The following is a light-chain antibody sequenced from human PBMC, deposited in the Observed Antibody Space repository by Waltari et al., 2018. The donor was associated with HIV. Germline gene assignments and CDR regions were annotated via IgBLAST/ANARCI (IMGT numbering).Light chain of an antibody. CDR2: DAS. Sequence: DIQMTQSPSSLSASVGDRVTITCHASQDLSNYLNWYQQKPGKAPKLLISDASNLETGVPSRFSGSGAGTDFTFAISSLQPEDIATYDGEQYDNLPVTFGGGTKVEIK. CDR3: EQYDNLPVT. J-gene: IGKJ4*01. CDR1: QDLSNY. V-gene: IGKV1-33*01.